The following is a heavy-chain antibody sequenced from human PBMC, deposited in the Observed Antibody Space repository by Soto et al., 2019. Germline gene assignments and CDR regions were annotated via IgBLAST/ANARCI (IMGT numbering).Heavy chain of an antibody. CDR1: GFTFSSYA. CDR3: ARVPTTTSEDIVVVVAAPLGAFDI. V-gene: IGHV3-30-3*01. CDR2: ISYDGSNK. D-gene: IGHD2-15*01. Sequence: GGSLRLSCAASGFTFSSYAMHWVRQAPGKGLEWVAVISYDGSNKYYADSVKGRFTISRDNSKNTLYLQMNSLRAEDTAVYYCARVPTTTSEDIVVVVAAPLGAFDIWGQGTMVTVSS. J-gene: IGHJ3*02.